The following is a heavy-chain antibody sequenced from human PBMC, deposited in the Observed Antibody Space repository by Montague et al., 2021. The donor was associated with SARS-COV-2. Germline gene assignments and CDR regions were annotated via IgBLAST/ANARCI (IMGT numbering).Heavy chain of an antibody. V-gene: IGHV4-39*01. CDR2: VYYTGNT. CDR1: GGSVGTTVFS. Sequence: SETLSLTCTVSGGSVGTTVFSWGWIRQPPGKGLEWIGNVYYTGNTYYNPSLKSRVTISVDTSRSQFSLNLISLTAADTAIYYCARHVDPCGGNGRTWYFDLWGRGTLVNVSS. D-gene: IGHD4-23*01. CDR3: ARHVDPCGGNGRTWYFDL. J-gene: IGHJ2*01.